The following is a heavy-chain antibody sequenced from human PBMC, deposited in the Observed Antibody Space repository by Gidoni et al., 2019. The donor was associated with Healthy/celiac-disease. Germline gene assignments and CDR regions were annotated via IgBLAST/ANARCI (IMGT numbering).Heavy chain of an antibody. CDR3: AREKTVGASSPYYYYGMDV. CDR1: GGTFRSYA. Sequence: QVQLVQSGAEVKKPGSSVKVSCKASGGTFRSYAIRWVRQAPGQGLEWMGGIIPIFGTANYAQKFQGRVTITADESTSTAYMELSSLRSEDTAVYYCAREKTVGASSPYYYYGMDVWGQGTTVTVSS. V-gene: IGHV1-69*01. CDR2: IIPIFGTA. D-gene: IGHD1-26*01. J-gene: IGHJ6*02.